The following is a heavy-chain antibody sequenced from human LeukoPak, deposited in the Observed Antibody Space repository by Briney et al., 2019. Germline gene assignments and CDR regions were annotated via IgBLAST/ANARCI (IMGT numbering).Heavy chain of an antibody. CDR2: ITSSSNYI. J-gene: IGHJ5*02. CDR3: ARAAVAGISHNWFDP. CDR1: GFNFSSYS. V-gene: IGHV3-21*01. Sequence: GGSLRLSCAASGFNFSSYSMNWVRQAPGRGLEWVSYITSSSNYIYYPDSLKGRFTISRDNAKNSVYLQLHSLRAEDTAVYYCARAAVAGISHNWFDPWGQGTLVTVSS.